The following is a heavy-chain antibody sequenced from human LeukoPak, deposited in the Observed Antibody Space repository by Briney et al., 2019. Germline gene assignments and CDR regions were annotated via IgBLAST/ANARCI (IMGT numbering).Heavy chain of an antibody. CDR1: GFTFSTYT. J-gene: IGHJ3*02. CDR3: AREKEEAFDT. Sequence: PGGSLRLSCAASGFTFSTYTMNWVRQAPGKGLEWVSYISSSGSTIYYADSVKGRFTISRDNAKNSLFLQMKSLRAEDTAVYYCAREKEEAFDTWGQGTMVTVSS. V-gene: IGHV3-48*04. CDR2: ISSSGSTI.